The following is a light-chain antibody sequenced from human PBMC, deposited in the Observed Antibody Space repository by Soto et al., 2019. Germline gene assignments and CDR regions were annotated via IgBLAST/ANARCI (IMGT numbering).Light chain of an antibody. CDR1: QSVSSY. CDR3: LQHNVFPRT. J-gene: IGKJ1*01. Sequence: EIVLTQSPATLSLSPGKRATLSCRASQSVSSYLAWYQQKPGQAPRLLIYDASNRTTGIPARFSGSGSGTDFTLTISSLEPEDFATYYCLQHNVFPRTFGQGTKVEIK. CDR2: DAS. V-gene: IGKV3-11*01.